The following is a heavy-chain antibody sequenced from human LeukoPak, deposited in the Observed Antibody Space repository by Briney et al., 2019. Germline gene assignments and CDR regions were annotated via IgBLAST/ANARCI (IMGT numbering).Heavy chain of an antibody. J-gene: IGHJ3*02. D-gene: IGHD3-3*01. CDR3: ARLVIFGVPSDAFDI. V-gene: IGHV1-18*01. Sequence: ASVKVSCKASGYTFTSYGISWVRQAPGQGLEWMGWISAYNGNTNYAQKLQGRVTMTTDTSTSTAYMELRSLRSDDTAVYYCARLVIFGVPSDAFDIWGQGTMVTVSS. CDR1: GYTFTSYG. CDR2: ISAYNGNT.